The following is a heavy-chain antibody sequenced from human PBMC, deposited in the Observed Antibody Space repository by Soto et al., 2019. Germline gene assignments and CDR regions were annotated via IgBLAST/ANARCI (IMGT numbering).Heavy chain of an antibody. J-gene: IGHJ6*02. D-gene: IGHD2-15*01. V-gene: IGHV3-7*01. CDR2: IKQDGSEK. CDR3: AREGIVVVVAATLYGMDV. CDR1: GFTFSSYW. Sequence: GGSLRLSCAASGFTFSSYWMSWVRQAPGKGLDWVANIKQDGSEKYYVDSVKGRFTISRDNAKNSLYLQMNSLRAEDTAVYYCAREGIVVVVAATLYGMDVWGQGTTVTVSS.